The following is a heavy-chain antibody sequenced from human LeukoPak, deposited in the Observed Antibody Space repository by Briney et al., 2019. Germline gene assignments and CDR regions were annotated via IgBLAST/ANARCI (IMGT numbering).Heavy chain of an antibody. CDR2: IRYDGSDK. CDR3: TRGPGSTWYSDY. CDR1: GFIFTDYG. Sequence: PGGSLRLSCAASGFIFTDYGMHWVRQAPGKGLEWLTFIRYDGSDKYYADSVKGRFTISRDNSKNTLYLQMNSLRAEDTAVYYCTRGPGSTWYSDYWGQGTLVTVSS. V-gene: IGHV3-30*02. D-gene: IGHD6-13*01. J-gene: IGHJ4*02.